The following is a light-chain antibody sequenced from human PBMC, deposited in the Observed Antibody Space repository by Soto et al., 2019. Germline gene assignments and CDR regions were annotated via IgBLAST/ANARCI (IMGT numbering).Light chain of an antibody. CDR1: SSDVGGYNY. V-gene: IGLV2-14*01. CDR3: SSYTSSSTDVV. J-gene: IGLJ2*01. Sequence: QSALTQPASVSGSPGQSITISCTGTSSDVGGYNYVSWYQQHPGKAPKLMIYEVSNRPSGVSNRFSGSKSGNTASLTISGLQAEDEADYCCSSYTSSSTDVVFGGGTQLTVL. CDR2: EVS.